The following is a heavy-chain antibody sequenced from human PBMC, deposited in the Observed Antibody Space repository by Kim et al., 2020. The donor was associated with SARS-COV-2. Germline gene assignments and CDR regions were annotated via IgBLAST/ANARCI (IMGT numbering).Heavy chain of an antibody. CDR1: GGSISSHY. CDR2: IYYSGST. D-gene: IGHD3-3*01. Sequence: SQTLSLTCTVSGGSISSHYWSCIRQPPGKGLEWIGYIYYSGSTNYNPSLKSRVTISVDTSKNQFSLKLSSVTAADPAVYYCARHLRNMGEGFIFGLVIIPADFHPWRQGTLVTVSS. J-gene: IGHJ5*02. V-gene: IGHV4-59*08. CDR3: ARHLRNMGEGFIFGLVIIPADFHP.